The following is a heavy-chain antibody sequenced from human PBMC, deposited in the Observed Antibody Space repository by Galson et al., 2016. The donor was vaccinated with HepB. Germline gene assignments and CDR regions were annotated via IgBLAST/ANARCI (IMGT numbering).Heavy chain of an antibody. CDR2: FDPEDGET. CDR3: ATTTGWYRQGFDY. CDR1: GYTLTQLS. Sequence: SVKVSCKVSGYTLTQLSMHWVRQTPGKGLEWMGGFDPEDGETIYAQDFQGRVAMIEDTSTDTAYMELSSLTSDDTAVYYCATTTGWYRQGFDYWGQGTLVTVSS. D-gene: IGHD6-19*01. J-gene: IGHJ4*02. V-gene: IGHV1-24*01.